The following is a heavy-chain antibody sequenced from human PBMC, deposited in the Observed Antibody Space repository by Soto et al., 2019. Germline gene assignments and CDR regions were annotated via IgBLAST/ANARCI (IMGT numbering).Heavy chain of an antibody. J-gene: IGHJ4*02. D-gene: IGHD1-1*01. Sequence: EGSLRLSCAASGFTFSSSAMSWVRQAPGKGLEWVSAISGSGDSTYYADSVKGRFTVSRDNSKNTLYLQMNSLRAEDTAVYYCAVLPYVPQKTVWGQGTLGPVSS. V-gene: IGHV3-23*01. CDR3: AVLPYVPQKTV. CDR2: ISGSGDST. CDR1: GFTFSSSA.